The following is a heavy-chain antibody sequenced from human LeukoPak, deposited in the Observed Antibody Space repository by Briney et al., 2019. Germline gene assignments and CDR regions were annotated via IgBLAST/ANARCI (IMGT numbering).Heavy chain of an antibody. CDR3: ARAGKLRFLERHNYYFDY. CDR1: GFSFSGYA. D-gene: IGHD3-3*01. CDR2: ISYNGGRK. V-gene: IGHV3-30*04. Sequence: GMSLRLSCVASGFSFSGYAIHWVRQAPGKGLEWVALISYNGGRKDYADSVKGRFTISRDNAKNSLYLQMNSLRAEDTAVYYCARAGKLRFLERHNYYFDYWGQGTLVTVSS. J-gene: IGHJ4*02.